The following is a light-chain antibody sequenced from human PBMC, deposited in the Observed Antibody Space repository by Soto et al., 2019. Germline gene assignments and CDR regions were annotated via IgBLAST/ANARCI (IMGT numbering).Light chain of an antibody. V-gene: IGKV3-20*01. Sequence: EIVLTQSPGTLSLSPGERATLSCRASQSVSSSYLAWYQQKPGQAPRLLIYGASSRATGIPDRFSGSGSGTDFTLTISRXEPEXXXXXXXXQYGSSPRTFGQGTKLEIK. CDR1: QSVSSSY. J-gene: IGKJ2*01. CDR3: XQYGSSPRT. CDR2: GAS.